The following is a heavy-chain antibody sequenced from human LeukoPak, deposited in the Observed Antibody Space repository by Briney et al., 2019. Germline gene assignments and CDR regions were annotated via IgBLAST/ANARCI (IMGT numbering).Heavy chain of an antibody. V-gene: IGHV3-23*01. CDR2: ITGSGTST. J-gene: IGHJ5*02. D-gene: IGHD1-1*01. CDR3: ARKSLTTENYDL. CDR1: GFTFGTYG. Sequence: PGGSLRLSCAASGFTFGTYGMSWVRQAPGKGLEWVSTITGSGTSTYYADSVRDRFTISRDNSKDTLYLQLNSLRAEDTAVYSCARKSLTTENYDLWGQGTLVTVSS.